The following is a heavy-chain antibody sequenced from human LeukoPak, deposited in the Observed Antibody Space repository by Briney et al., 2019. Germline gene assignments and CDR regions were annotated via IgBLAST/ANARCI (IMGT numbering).Heavy chain of an antibody. D-gene: IGHD2-2*01. V-gene: IGHV1-46*01. CDR1: GYSFSNHY. CDR3: AREHASFDY. CDR2: INPSSGFT. J-gene: IGHJ4*02. Sequence: ASVKVSCKASGYSFSNHYMHWVRQAPGQGLEWMGMINPSSGFTTYAESFQGRVTVTRDTSTDTVYMRLNSLTSEDTAVYFCAREHASFDYWGQGTQVIVSS.